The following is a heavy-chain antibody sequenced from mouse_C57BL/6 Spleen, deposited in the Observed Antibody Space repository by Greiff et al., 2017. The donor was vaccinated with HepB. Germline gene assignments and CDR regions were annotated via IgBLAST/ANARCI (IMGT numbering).Heavy chain of an antibody. D-gene: IGHD1-1*01. J-gene: IGHJ2*01. CDR2: IYPGSGST. CDR1: GYTFTSYW. CDR3: ARYSSSSFDY. V-gene: IGHV1-55*01. Sequence: QVHVKQPGAELVKPGASVKMSCKASGYTFTSYWITWVKQRPGQGLEWIGDIYPGSGSTNYNEKFKSKATLTVDTSSSTAYMQLSSLTSEDSAVYYCARYSSSSFDYWGQGTTLTVSS.